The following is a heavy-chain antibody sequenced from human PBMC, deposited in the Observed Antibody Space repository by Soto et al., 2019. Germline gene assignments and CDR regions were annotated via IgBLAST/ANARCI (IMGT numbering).Heavy chain of an antibody. D-gene: IGHD3-3*01. Sequence: EASVKVSCKASGYTFTSYGISWVRQAPGQGLEWMGWISAYSGNTNYAQKLQGRVTMTTDTSTSTAYMELRSLRSDDTAVYYCARDKGVLRFLEWSSHYYGMDVWGQGTTVTVSS. V-gene: IGHV1-18*04. CDR3: ARDKGVLRFLEWSSHYYGMDV. J-gene: IGHJ6*02. CDR1: GYTFTSYG. CDR2: ISAYSGNT.